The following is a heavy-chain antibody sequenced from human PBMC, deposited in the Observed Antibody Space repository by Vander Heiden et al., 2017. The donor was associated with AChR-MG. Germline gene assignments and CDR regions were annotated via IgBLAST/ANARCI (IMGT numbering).Heavy chain of an antibody. Sequence: EVQLLESGGGLVQPGGSLRLSCAASGFTFSSSAMSWVRQAPGKGLEWVSAISGSGDSTYYADSVKGRFTISRDTSKKTLSLQMNSLGVEDTAVYFCAKAGDSGTFSRLFPSWFDPWGQGTLVTVSS. J-gene: IGHJ5*02. CDR3: AKAGDSGTFSRLFPSWFDP. CDR1: GFTFSSSA. V-gene: IGHV3-23*01. CDR2: ISGSGDST. D-gene: IGHD3-10*01.